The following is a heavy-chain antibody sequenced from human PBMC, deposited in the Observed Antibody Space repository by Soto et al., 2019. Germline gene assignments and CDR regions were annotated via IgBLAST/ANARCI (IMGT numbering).Heavy chain of an antibody. CDR1: GFTFSSYA. J-gene: IGHJ4*02. CDR3: AKATYCSSTSCYARDYFDY. Sequence: EAQLLESGGGLVQPGGSLRLSCAASGFTFSSYAMSWVRQAPGKGLEWVSAISGSGVSTYYADSVKGRFTISRDNSKNTLYLQMNSLRAEDTAVYYCAKATYCSSTSCYARDYFDYWGQGAMVTVT. D-gene: IGHD2-2*01. V-gene: IGHV3-23*01. CDR2: ISGSGVST.